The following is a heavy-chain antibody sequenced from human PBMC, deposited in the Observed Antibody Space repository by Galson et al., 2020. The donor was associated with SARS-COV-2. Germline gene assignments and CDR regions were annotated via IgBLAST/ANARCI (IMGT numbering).Heavy chain of an antibody. Sequence: GSLRLSCAASGFTFSSYAMHWVHQAPGKGLEWVAVISYDGSNKYYADSVKGRFTISRDNSKNTLYLQMNSLRAEDTAVYYCARDGLSGYLDAFDIWGQGTMVTVSS. D-gene: IGHD3-16*02. V-gene: IGHV3-30*04. CDR3: ARDGLSGYLDAFDI. CDR2: ISYDGSNK. CDR1: GFTFSSYA. J-gene: IGHJ3*02.